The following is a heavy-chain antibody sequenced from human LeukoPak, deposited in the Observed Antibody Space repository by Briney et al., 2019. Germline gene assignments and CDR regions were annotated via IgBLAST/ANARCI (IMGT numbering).Heavy chain of an antibody. CDR1: GGSVSSGSYY. CDR2: IYYSGST. V-gene: IGHV4-61*01. Sequence: SETLSLTCTVSGGSVSSGSYYWSWIRQPPGKGLEWIGYIYYSGSTNYNPSLKSRVTISLDTSKNQFSLKLSSVTAADTAVYYCAREQEGVVADDAFDIWGQGTMVTVSS. D-gene: IGHD5-12*01. CDR3: AREQEGVVADDAFDI. J-gene: IGHJ3*02.